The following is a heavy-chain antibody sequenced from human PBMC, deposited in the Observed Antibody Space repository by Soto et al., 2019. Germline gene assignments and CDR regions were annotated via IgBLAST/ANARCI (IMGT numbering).Heavy chain of an antibody. CDR3: AHRGSPTVGFDY. Sequence: VASVKVSCKASGGTFSSYTISWVRQAPGQGLEWTGRIIPILGIANYAQKFQGRVTITADKSTSTAYMELSSLRSEDTAVYYCAHRGSPTVGFDYWGQGTLVTVSS. D-gene: IGHD4-17*01. CDR2: IIPILGIA. J-gene: IGHJ4*02. CDR1: GGTFSSYT. V-gene: IGHV1-69*02.